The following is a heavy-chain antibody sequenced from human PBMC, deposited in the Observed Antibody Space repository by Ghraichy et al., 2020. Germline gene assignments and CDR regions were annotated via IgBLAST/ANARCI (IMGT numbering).Heavy chain of an antibody. Sequence: GGSLRLSCTASGFTFGDFAMSWFRQAPGKGLEWVGFIRSKAYGGTTEYAASVKDRFTILRDDSKSIAHLQMSSLKTEDTAVYYCTRAYDFWSAYSAYWGQGTLVTVSS. CDR2: IRSKAYGGTT. V-gene: IGHV3-49*03. CDR3: TRAYDFWSAYSAY. D-gene: IGHD3-3*01. J-gene: IGHJ4*02. CDR1: GFTFGDFA.